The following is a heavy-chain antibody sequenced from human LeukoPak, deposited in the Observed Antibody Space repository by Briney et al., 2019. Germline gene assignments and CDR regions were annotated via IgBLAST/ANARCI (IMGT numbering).Heavy chain of an antibody. CDR2: IDWDDDK. J-gene: IGHJ4*02. Sequence: SGPALVKPTQTLTLTCTFSGFSLSTSGMCVSWIRQPPGKALEWLARIDWDDDKYYSTSLKTRLIISKDTSKNQVVLTMTNMDPVDTATYYCARIRDPAYSSSWYDDYWGQGTLVTVSS. CDR3: ARIRDPAYSSSWYDDY. D-gene: IGHD6-13*01. CDR1: GFSLSTSGMC. V-gene: IGHV2-70*11.